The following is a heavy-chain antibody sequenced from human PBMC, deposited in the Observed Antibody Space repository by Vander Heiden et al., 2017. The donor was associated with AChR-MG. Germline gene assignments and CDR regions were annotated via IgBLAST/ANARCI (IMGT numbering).Heavy chain of an antibody. CDR1: GGSFSAYY. Sequence: QVHLQPWGPGLLQPSETPSLTCAVYGGSFSAYYWNWIRQPPGKGLEWIGEINHSGSTNYNPSLKSRVTISVDTPKNQFCLKLGSVTAADTAVYYCARVGASIAAQAFDYWGQGTLVTVSA. J-gene: IGHJ4*02. CDR3: ARVGASIAAQAFDY. D-gene: IGHD6-6*01. CDR2: INHSGST. V-gene: IGHV4-34*01.